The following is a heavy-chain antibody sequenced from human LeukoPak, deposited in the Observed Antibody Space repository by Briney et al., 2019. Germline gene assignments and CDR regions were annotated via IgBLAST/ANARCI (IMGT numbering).Heavy chain of an antibody. D-gene: IGHD2-15*01. V-gene: IGHV1-18*01. J-gene: IGHJ4*02. Sequence: ASVKVSCKASGYTFTSYGISWVRQAPGQGLEWMGWISAYNGNTNYAQKLQGRVTMTTDTSTSTAYMELRSLRSDDTAVYYCAREGFDCSGGSCYSSGFDYWGQGTLVTVSS. CDR1: GYTFTSYG. CDR2: ISAYNGNT. CDR3: AREGFDCSGGSCYSSGFDY.